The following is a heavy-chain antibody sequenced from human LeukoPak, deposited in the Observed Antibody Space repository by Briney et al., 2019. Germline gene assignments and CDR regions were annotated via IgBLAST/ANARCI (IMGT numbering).Heavy chain of an antibody. Sequence: PSETLSLTCTVSGGSISSSTYYWGWIRQPPGKGLEWIGSIYYRGSAFYNPSLKSRVTMSVDTSKNQFSLKLSSVTAADTAVYYCARIGDYGHYFDYWGQGTLVTVSS. CDR1: GGSISSSTYY. D-gene: IGHD4-17*01. J-gene: IGHJ4*02. V-gene: IGHV4-39*07. CDR2: IYYRGSA. CDR3: ARIGDYGHYFDY.